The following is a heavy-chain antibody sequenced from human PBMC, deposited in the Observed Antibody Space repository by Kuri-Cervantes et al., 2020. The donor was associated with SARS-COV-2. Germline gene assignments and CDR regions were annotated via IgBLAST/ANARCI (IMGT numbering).Heavy chain of an antibody. J-gene: IGHJ4*02. CDR3: ATDLSGSYGGSIDY. D-gene: IGHD1-26*01. Sequence: SETLSLTCTVSGGSISSSSYYWGWIRQPPGKGLEWIGSIYYSGSTYYNPSLKSRVTISVDTSKNQFSLKLSSVTAADTAVYYCATDLSGSYGGSIDYWGQGTLVTVSS. CDR1: GGSISSSSYY. V-gene: IGHV4-39*02. CDR2: IYYSGST.